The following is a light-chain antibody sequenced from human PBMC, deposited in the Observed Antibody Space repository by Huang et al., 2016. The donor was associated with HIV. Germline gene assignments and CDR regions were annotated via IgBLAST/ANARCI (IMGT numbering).Light chain of an antibody. Sequence: DTVMTQTPATLSVSPGARATLSCRASQRVGRTLAWFQQKPGQAPRLLIHGASTRATGIPARFSGSGSGTEFTLTISSLQSEDFAVYYCQQYNNWPYTFGQGTKLEIK. CDR3: QQYNNWPYT. J-gene: IGKJ2*01. V-gene: IGKV3-15*01. CDR2: GAS. CDR1: QRVGRT.